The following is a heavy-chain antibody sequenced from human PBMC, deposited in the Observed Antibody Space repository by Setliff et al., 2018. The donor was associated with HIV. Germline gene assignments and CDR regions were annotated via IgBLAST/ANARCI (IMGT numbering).Heavy chain of an antibody. V-gene: IGHV3-53*01. CDR3: AKGVKWLDP. CDR1: GFTLSNNH. D-gene: IGHD3-16*01. CDR2: IYSDGRT. Sequence: GGSLRLSCAASGFTLSNNHMTWVRQAPGKGLEWVSFIYSDGRTHYADSVKGLFTISRDNSNNMMHLQMNGLRPEDTAVYYCAKGVKWLDPWGQGTLVTVSS. J-gene: IGHJ5*02.